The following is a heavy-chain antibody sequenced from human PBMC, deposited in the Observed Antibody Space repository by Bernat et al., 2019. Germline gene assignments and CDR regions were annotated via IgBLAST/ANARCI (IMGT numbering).Heavy chain of an antibody. CDR1: GGSISSGDYY. D-gene: IGHD2-2*01. CDR2: IYYSGST. CDR3: ARHVHPTFGIVVVPYYYGMDV. J-gene: IGHJ6*02. Sequence: QVQLQESGPGLVKPSQTLSLTCTVSGGSISSGDYYWSWIRQPPGKGLEWIGYIYYSGSTNYNPSLKSRVTISVDTSKNQFSLKLSSVTAADTAVYYCARHVHPTFGIVVVPYYYGMDVWGQGTTVTVSS. V-gene: IGHV4-61*08.